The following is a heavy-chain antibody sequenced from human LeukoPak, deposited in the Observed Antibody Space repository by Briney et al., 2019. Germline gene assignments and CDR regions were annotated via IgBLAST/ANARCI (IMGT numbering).Heavy chain of an antibody. V-gene: IGHV1-18*01. CDR1: GYTFTSYG. Sequence: ASVKVSWKASGYTFTSYGISWVRQAPGQGLEWMGWISAYNGNTNYAQKLQGRVTMTTDTSTSTAYMELRSLRSDDTAVYYCARAHQTRGYDILTGYYYYYYGMDVWGQGTTVTVSS. D-gene: IGHD3-9*01. CDR3: ARAHQTRGYDILTGYYYYYYGMDV. J-gene: IGHJ6*02. CDR2: ISAYNGNT.